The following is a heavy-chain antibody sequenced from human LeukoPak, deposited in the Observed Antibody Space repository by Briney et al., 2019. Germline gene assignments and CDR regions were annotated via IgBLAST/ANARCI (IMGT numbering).Heavy chain of an antibody. D-gene: IGHD2-15*01. V-gene: IGHV4-59*01. Sequence: SETLSLTCTVSGGSISSYYWSWIRQPPGKGLEWIGYIYYSGSTNYNPSLKSRVTISVDTSKNQFSLKLSSVTAADTAVYYCASDPSGNSGYWGQGTLVTVSS. CDR2: IYYSGST. J-gene: IGHJ4*02. CDR1: GGSISSYY. CDR3: ASDPSGNSGY.